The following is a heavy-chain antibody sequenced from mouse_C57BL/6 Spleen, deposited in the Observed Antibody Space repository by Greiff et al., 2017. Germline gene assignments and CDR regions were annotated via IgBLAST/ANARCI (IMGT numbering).Heavy chain of an antibody. J-gene: IGHJ1*03. CDR1: GFTFSNYW. Sequence: EVQLQESGGGLVQPGGSMKLSCVASGFTFSNYWMNWVRQSPEKGLEWVAQIRLKSDNYATHYAESVKGRFTISRDDSKSSVYLQMNNLRAEDTGIYYCTGTTVASGWYFDVWGTGTTVTVSS. V-gene: IGHV6-3*01. CDR3: TGTTVASGWYFDV. D-gene: IGHD1-1*01. CDR2: IRLKSDNYAT.